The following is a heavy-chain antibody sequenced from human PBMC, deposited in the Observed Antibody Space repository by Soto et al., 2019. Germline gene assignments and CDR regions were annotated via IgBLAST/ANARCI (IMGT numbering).Heavy chain of an antibody. V-gene: IGHV5-51*01. CDR2: IYPGDSDT. D-gene: IGHD6-19*01. J-gene: IGHJ6*02. CDR3: ARPYSNGQSSNYFYGMDV. CDR1: GYSFTSYW. Sequence: PGESLKISCKGSGYSFTSYWIGWVRQMPGKGLEWMGIIYPGDSDTRYSPSFQGQVTISADKSISTAYLQWRSLKASDTAMYYCARPYSNGQSSNYFYGMDVSGQGTPVTVSS.